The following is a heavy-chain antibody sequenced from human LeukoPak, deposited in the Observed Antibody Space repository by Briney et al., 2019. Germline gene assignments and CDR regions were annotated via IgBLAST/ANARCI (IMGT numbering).Heavy chain of an antibody. CDR2: IYSGGST. Sequence: PSETLSLTCTVSGGSISSNYWSWVRQPPGKGLEWIGYIYSGGSTNYNPSLKSRLTISEDTSKTQFSLRLSSVTAADTAVYFCARAGSGWVLDCWGQGILVTVSS. J-gene: IGHJ4*02. V-gene: IGHV4-59*01. CDR3: ARAGSGWVLDC. D-gene: IGHD6-19*01. CDR1: GGSISSNY.